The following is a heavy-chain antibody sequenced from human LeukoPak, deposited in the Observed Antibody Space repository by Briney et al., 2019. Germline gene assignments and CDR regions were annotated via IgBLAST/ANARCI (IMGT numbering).Heavy chain of an antibody. Sequence: PSETLSLTCTVSGYSISSGYYWGWIRQPPGKGLEWIGAIHHSGGTYYNPSLKSRVTISIDTSKNHFSLKLTSVTAADTAVYYCARDRTTLGRMGYWGQGTLVTVSS. CDR3: ARDRTTLGRMGY. J-gene: IGHJ4*02. CDR1: GYSISSGYY. V-gene: IGHV4-38-2*02. D-gene: IGHD1-14*01. CDR2: IHHSGGT.